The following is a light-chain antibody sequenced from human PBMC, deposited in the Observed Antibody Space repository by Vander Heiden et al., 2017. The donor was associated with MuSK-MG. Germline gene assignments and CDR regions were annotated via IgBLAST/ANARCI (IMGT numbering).Light chain of an antibody. J-gene: IGLJ1*01. CDR3: SSYTSSSNPYV. Sequence: QSALTQPASGSGSPGQSITISCTGTSSDVGGYNYVSWYQQNPGKAPKLMIYEVSNRPSGVPNRFSGSKSGNTASLTITGLQAEDEADYYCSSYTSSSNPYVFGTGTKVTVL. V-gene: IGLV2-14*01. CDR2: EVS. CDR1: SSDVGGYNY.